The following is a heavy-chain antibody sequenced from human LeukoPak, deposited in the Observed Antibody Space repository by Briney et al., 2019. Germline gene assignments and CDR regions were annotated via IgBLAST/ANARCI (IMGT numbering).Heavy chain of an antibody. CDR1: GFTFSSYS. D-gene: IGHD5-18*01. Sequence: GGSLRLSCAASGFTFSSYSMNWVRQAPGKGLEWVSSISSSSSYIYYADSVKGRFTISRDNAKNSLYLQMNSLRAEDTAVHYCAGGYTAMANWFDPWGQGTLVTVSS. CDR3: AGGYTAMANWFDP. V-gene: IGHV3-21*01. CDR2: ISSSSSYI. J-gene: IGHJ5*02.